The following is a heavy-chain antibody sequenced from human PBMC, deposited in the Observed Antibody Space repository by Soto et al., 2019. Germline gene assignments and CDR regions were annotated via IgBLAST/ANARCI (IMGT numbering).Heavy chain of an antibody. J-gene: IGHJ4*02. CDR2: INHSGST. Sequence: SETLSLTCAVYGGSFSGYYWSWIRQPPGKGLEWIGEINHSGSTNYNLSLKSRVTISVDTSKNQFSLKLSSVTAADTAVYYCARGLFNGSDYWGQGTLVTISS. CDR3: ARGLFNGSDY. CDR1: GGSFSGYY. D-gene: IGHD2-8*01. V-gene: IGHV4-34*01.